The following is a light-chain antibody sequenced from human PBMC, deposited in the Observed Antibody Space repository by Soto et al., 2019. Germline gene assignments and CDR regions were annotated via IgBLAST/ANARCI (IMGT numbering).Light chain of an antibody. CDR2: RIN. CDR1: YSNIGSNF. J-gene: IGLJ3*02. Sequence: QSVLTQPPSASATPGQRVTISCSGRYSNIGSNFVSWYQRLPGTAPKLLIYRINQRPSGVPDRFSGSKSGTSASLTISGLQSEDEADYFCSSWDDSLDGPVLGGGTKLTVL. CDR3: SSWDDSLDGPV. V-gene: IGLV1-44*01.